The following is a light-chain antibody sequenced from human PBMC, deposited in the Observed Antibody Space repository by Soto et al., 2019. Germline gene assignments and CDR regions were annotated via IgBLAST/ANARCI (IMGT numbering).Light chain of an antibody. V-gene: IGLV2-8*01. CDR1: SSDVGGYNY. CDR3: SSYAGSNNPVV. J-gene: IGLJ2*01. Sequence: HSALTQPPSASGSPGQSVTISCTGTSSDVGGYNYVSWYQQHPGKAPKLMIYEVSERPSGVPDRFSGSKSGNTASLTVSGLQAEDEADYYCSSYAGSNNPVVFGGGTKLTVL. CDR2: EVS.